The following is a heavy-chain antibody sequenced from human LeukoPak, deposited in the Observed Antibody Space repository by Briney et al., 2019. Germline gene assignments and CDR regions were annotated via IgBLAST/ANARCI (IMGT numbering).Heavy chain of an antibody. D-gene: IGHD1-14*01. V-gene: IGHV3-23*01. CDR2: INYNGGTT. CDR1: GFTFSSYA. CDR3: ARGLTTFDY. J-gene: IGHJ4*02. Sequence: GGSLRLSCAASGFTFSSYAMSWVRQAPGKGLEWVSTINYNGGTTYYPDSVKGRFTVSRDNSKDTVYLQMNSLRAEDTAVYYCARGLTTFDYWGQGTLVTVSS.